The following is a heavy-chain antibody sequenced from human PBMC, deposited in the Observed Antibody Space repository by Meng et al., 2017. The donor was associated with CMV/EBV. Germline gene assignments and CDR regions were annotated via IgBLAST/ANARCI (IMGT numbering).Heavy chain of an antibody. J-gene: IGHJ4*02. V-gene: IGHV1-2*02. CDR1: GYTFTGYY. CDR3: ARVNYYDSSGYYPDY. Sequence: ASVKVSCKASGYTFTGYYMHWVRQAPGQGLEWMGWINPNSGGTNYAQKFQGGVTMTRDTSISTAYMELSRLRSDDTAVYYCARVNYYDSSGYYPDYWGQGTLVTVSS. CDR2: INPNSGGT. D-gene: IGHD3-22*01.